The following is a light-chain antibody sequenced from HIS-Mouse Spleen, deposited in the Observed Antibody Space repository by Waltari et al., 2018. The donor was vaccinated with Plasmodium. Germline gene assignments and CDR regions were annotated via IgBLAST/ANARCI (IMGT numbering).Light chain of an antibody. Sequence: EIVLTQSPGTLSLSPGERATLSCRASQSVSSSYLAWYQQKPGQAPRRLIYGASSRATGIPDRFSGSGSGTDFTLTISRLEPEEFAVYYCQQYGSSYTFGQGTKLEIK. CDR3: QQYGSSYT. V-gene: IGKV3-20*01. CDR1: QSVSSSY. CDR2: GAS. J-gene: IGKJ2*01.